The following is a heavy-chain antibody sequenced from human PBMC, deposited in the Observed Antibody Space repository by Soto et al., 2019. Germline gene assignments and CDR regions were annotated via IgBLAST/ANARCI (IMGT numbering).Heavy chain of an antibody. V-gene: IGHV3-64D*06. D-gene: IGHD6-6*01. Sequence: GGSLRLSCSASGFTFSSYAMHWVRQAPGKGLEYVSAISSNGGSTYYADSVKGRFTISRDNSKNTLYLQMSSLRAEDTAVYYCVKGESPQLGNHNWFDPWGQGTLVTVSS. CDR3: VKGESPQLGNHNWFDP. J-gene: IGHJ5*02. CDR2: ISSNGGST. CDR1: GFTFSSYA.